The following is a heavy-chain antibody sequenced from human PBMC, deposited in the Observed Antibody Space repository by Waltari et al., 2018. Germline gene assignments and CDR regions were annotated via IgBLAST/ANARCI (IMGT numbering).Heavy chain of an antibody. CDR1: GFMFRSNW. CDR2: LNPDVRHPAHI. D-gene: IGHD1-26*01. Sequence: EVQLVASGGGSVQPGGSLRLSCAASGFMFRSNWMHWVRQAQGKGLEGVSLLNPDVRHPAHIAYADSLNGRFTISRDNANNVLYLQMNSLRAEDTAIYYCARGQWDITLEAGGGDYWGQGTLVTVSS. J-gene: IGHJ4*02. CDR3: ARGQWDITLEAGGGDY. V-gene: IGHV3-74*01.